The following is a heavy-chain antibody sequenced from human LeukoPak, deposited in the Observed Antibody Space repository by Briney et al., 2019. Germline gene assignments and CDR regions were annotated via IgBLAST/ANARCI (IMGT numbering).Heavy chain of an antibody. D-gene: IGHD3-22*01. V-gene: IGHV4-61*02. J-gene: IGHJ3*02. CDR3: ARQSGITMIVVLIHDAFDI. CDR2: MHASGST. CDR1: GGSISSGSYY. Sequence: SETLSLTCTVSGGSISSGSYYWSWIRQPSGKGLDFIVRMHASGSTNYNPSLKSRVTISVDTSKNQFSLKLSSVTAADTAVYYCARQSGITMIVVLIHDAFDIWGQGTMVTVSS.